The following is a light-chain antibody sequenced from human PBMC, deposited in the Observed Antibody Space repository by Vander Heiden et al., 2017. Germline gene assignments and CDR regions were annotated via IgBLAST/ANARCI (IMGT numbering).Light chain of an antibody. CDR3: AAWDDSLNGVV. CDR2: SNN. CDR1: SSNIGSNT. V-gene: IGLV1-44*01. J-gene: IGLJ2*01. Sequence: GQGVAISCSGSSSNIGSNTVNWYQQLPGTAPKLLIYSNNPRPSGVPDRFSGSKSGTSASLASSGLQSEDEADYYCAAWDDSLNGVVFGGGTKLTVL.